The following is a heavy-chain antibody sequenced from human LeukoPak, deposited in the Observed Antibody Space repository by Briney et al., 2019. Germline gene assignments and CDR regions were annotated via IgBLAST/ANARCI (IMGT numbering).Heavy chain of an antibody. CDR2: INHSGST. CDR1: GGSFSGYY. J-gene: IGHJ3*02. V-gene: IGHV4-34*01. CDR3: ARARYYDSSGYFTYAFDI. Sequence: KASETLSLTCAVYGGSFSGYYWSWIRQPPGKGLEWIGEINHSGSTNYNPSLKSRVTISVDTSKNQFSLKLSSVTAADTAVYYCARARYYDSSGYFTYAFDIWGQGTMVTVSS. D-gene: IGHD3-22*01.